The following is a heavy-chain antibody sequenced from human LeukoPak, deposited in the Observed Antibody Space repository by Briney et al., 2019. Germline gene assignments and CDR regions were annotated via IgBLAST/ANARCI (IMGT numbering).Heavy chain of an antibody. Sequence: PGGSLRLSCAASGFTFSSYGMHWVRQAPGKGLEWVAFIRYDGSNKYYADSVKGRFTISRDNAKNSLYLQMNSLRAEDTALYYCARGPDNYGRYDYWGQGTLVTVSS. CDR3: ARGPDNYGRYDY. CDR2: IRYDGSNK. V-gene: IGHV3-30*02. D-gene: IGHD5-18*01. J-gene: IGHJ4*02. CDR1: GFTFSSYG.